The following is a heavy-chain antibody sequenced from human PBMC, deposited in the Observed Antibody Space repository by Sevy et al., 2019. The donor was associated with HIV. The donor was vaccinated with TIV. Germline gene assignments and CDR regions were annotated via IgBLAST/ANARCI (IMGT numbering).Heavy chain of an antibody. D-gene: IGHD3-16*01. CDR2: ISATGGGT. Sequence: GGSLRLSCAASGFTFNTHAMNWVRQAPGKGLEWVSGISATGGGTYYTDSVKGRFTVSRDNSQNTLYLQMNSLRADDTAIYYCAKPRGSFYFDYWGQGTLVTVSS. J-gene: IGHJ4*02. CDR1: GFTFNTHA. V-gene: IGHV3-23*01. CDR3: AKPRGSFYFDY.